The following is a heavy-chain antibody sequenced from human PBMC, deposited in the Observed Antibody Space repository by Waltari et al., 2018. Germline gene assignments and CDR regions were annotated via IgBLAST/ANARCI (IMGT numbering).Heavy chain of an antibody. CDR2: ITHTGNT. V-gene: IGHV4-34*01. CDR1: GGSFSGPF. J-gene: IGHJ4*02. Sequence: QVQLQQWGAGLLKPSETLSLTCAADGGSFSGPFCSWIRQPPGRGLEWIGAITHTGNTNYSPSLKSRVTISLGTSKNQFSLNLRSVTAADTALYYCARDTDGALDYWGQGTLVTVSS. D-gene: IGHD3-16*01. CDR3: ARDTDGALDY.